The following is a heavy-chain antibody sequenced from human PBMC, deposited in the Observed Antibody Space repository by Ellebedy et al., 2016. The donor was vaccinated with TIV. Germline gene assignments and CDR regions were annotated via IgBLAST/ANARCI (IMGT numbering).Heavy chain of an antibody. J-gene: IGHJ5*02. CDR2: MSTSYSYK. CDR1: GFTFSSYS. Sequence: GESLKIYCAASGFTFSSYSMNWVRQAPGKGLESVSYMSTSYSYKYYADSVKGRFTISRDNAKKSLYLQMNSLRAEDTAIYYCAREVIGGSTNWFDPWGQGTLVTVSS. V-gene: IGHV3-21*01. CDR3: AREVIGGSTNWFDP.